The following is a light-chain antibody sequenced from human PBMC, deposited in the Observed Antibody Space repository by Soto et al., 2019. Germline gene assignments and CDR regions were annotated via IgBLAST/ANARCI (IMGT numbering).Light chain of an antibody. CDR2: DVS. V-gene: IGLV2-14*03. Sequence: QSALTQPASVSGSPGQSIAISCTGTSSDVDVYNFVSWYQHHPGKAPKLMIFDVSNRPSGVSNRFSGSKSGNTASLTISGLQAEDEADYYCTSYTTSSTYVFGTG. CDR3: TSYTTSSTYV. CDR1: SSDVDVYNF. J-gene: IGLJ1*01.